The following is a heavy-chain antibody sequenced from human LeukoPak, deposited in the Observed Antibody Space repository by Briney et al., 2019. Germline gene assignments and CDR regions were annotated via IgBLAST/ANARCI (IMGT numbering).Heavy chain of an antibody. CDR2: ISGSGVTT. Sequence: PGGSLRLSCAASGFTFSSYAMSWVRQAPGKGLEWVSAISGSGVTTYYADSVKGRFTISRDNAKNSLYLQMNSLRAEDTAVYYCARYRGLLSGNNYYMVVWGKGTTVTISS. CDR1: GFTFSSYA. V-gene: IGHV3-23*01. D-gene: IGHD3-10*01. J-gene: IGHJ6*03. CDR3: ARYRGLLSGNNYYMVV.